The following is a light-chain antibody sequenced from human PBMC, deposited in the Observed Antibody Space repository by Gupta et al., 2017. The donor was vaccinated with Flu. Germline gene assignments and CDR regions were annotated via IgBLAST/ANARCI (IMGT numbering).Light chain of an antibody. J-gene: IGKJ4*01. CDR3: QQSYSTNH. CDR1: QSISSY. Sequence: GDRVTITCRASQSISSYLNWYQQKPGKAPKLLIYAASSLQSGVPSRFSGSGSGTDFTLTISSLQPEDFATYYWQQSYSTNHFGGGTKVEIK. CDR2: AAS. V-gene: IGKV1-39*01.